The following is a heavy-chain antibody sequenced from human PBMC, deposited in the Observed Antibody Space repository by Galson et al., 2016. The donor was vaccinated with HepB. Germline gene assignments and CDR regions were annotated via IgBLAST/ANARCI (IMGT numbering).Heavy chain of an antibody. V-gene: IGHV6-1*01. CDR3: ARGGPKWTNGAFDV. CDR1: GDSVSSDVLA. J-gene: IGHJ3*01. Sequence: CAISGDSVSSDVLAWNWLRQSPSRGLEWLGRTYYRPRWITDYESSLTGRLTVNPGTSKNQFSLELRSVTPEDTAVYYCARGGPKWTNGAFDVWGQGTTVTVSS. D-gene: IGHD1-26*01. CDR2: TYYRPRWIT.